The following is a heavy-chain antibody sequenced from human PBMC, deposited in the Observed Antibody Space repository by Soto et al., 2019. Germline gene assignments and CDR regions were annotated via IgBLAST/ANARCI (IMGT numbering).Heavy chain of an antibody. CDR3: ARERNVYYYDSSGYYFDY. CDR1: GYTFTSYG. J-gene: IGHJ4*02. Sequence: ASVKVSCKASGYTFTSYGISWVRQAPGQGLEWMGWISAYNGKTNYAQKIQGRVTITTDTSTSTAYMEMSSLRSEDTAAYYCARERNVYYYDSSGYYFDYWGQGTLVTVSS. CDR2: ISAYNGKT. V-gene: IGHV1-18*01. D-gene: IGHD3-22*01.